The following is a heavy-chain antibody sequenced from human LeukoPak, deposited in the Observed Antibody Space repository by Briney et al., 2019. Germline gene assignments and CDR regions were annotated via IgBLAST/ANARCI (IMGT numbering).Heavy chain of an antibody. J-gene: IGHJ4*02. Sequence: PSETLSLTCSVSGGSISSYTYYWSWIRQPAEKGLEWIGRIYTSGSTNYNPSLKSRVTISMDTSKNQFSLKLSSVTAADTAVYYCARVASSGYYYFDSWGQGTLVTVSS. CDR3: ARVASSGYYYFDS. V-gene: IGHV4-61*02. CDR2: IYTSGST. D-gene: IGHD3-3*01. CDR1: GGSISSYTYY.